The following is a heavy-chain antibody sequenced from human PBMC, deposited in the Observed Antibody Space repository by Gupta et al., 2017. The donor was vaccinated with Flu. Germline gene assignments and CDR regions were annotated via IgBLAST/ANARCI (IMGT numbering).Heavy chain of an antibody. J-gene: IGHJ3*02. CDR2: IDWDDDK. V-gene: IGHV2-70*04. CDR3: ARTISSTSSSGANDAFDI. D-gene: IGHD2-2*01. Sequence: VSWIRQPPGKALEWLARIDWDDDKFYSTSLKTRLTISKDTSKNQVVLTMTNMDPVDTATYYCARTISSTSSSGANDAFDIWGQGTMVTVSS.